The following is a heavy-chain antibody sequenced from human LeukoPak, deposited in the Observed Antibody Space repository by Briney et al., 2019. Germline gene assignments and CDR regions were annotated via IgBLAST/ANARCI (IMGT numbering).Heavy chain of an antibody. D-gene: IGHD5-12*01. CDR3: ARLVATSGLWGEIDY. CDR2: INPSGDNR. J-gene: IGHJ4*02. CDR1: GYIFTNYY. V-gene: IGHV1-46*01. Sequence: ASVKVSCKASGYIFTNYYIHWVRQAPGQGLEWMGIINPSGDNRNYAQKFQGRVTVTRDISTSTVYMELSSLRSEDTAVYYCARLVATSGLWGEIDYWGQGTLVTVSS.